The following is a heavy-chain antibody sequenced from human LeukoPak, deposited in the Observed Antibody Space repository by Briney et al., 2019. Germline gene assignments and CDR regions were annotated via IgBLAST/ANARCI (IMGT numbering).Heavy chain of an antibody. CDR2: INPNSGGT. J-gene: IGHJ6*03. D-gene: IGHD3-10*01. Sequence: GSVNVSCKASGYTFTGYYMHWVRQAPGQGLEWMGWINPNSGGTNYAQKFQGRVTMTRDTSISTAYMQLNRLTSDDTAVYYCAGSTMGPYYYYMDVWGKGTTVTISS. CDR1: GYTFTGYY. CDR3: AGSTMGPYYYYMDV. V-gene: IGHV1-2*02.